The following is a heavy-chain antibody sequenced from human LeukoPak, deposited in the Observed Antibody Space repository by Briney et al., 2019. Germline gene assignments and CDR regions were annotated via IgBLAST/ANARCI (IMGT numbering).Heavy chain of an antibody. J-gene: IGHJ6*02. Sequence: SETLSLTCTVSGGSISSYYWSWIRQPAGKGLEWIGRIYTSGSTNYNPSLKSRVTMSVDTSKNQFSLKLSSVTAADTAVYYCARGGGWYLSRGYYYGMDVWGQGTTVTVPS. CDR2: IYTSGST. CDR3: ARGGGWYLSRGYYYGMDV. V-gene: IGHV4-4*07. D-gene: IGHD6-19*01. CDR1: GGSISSYY.